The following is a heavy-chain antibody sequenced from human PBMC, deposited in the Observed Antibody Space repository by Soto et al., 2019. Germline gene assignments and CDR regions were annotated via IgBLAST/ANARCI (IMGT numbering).Heavy chain of an antibody. V-gene: IGHV1-69*01. D-gene: IGHD1-26*01. Sequence: QVQLVQSGAEVKKPGSSVKVSCKASGGTFSSYAISWVRQAPGQGLEWMGGIIPIFGTANYAQKFQGRVTITADESTSTAYMELSSLRSEDTAVYYCARAETQRVVGAIGAFDIWGQGTMVTVSS. J-gene: IGHJ3*02. CDR3: ARAETQRVVGAIGAFDI. CDR1: GGTFSSYA. CDR2: IIPIFGTA.